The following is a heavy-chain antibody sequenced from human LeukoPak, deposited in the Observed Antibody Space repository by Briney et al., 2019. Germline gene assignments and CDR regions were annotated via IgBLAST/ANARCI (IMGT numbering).Heavy chain of an antibody. CDR2: IYYSGST. CDR3: ATGREYRKYYFDY. J-gene: IGHJ4*02. V-gene: IGHV4-59*01. Sequence: PSETLSLTCTVSGGSISSYYWSWIRQPPGKGLEWIGYIYYSGSTNYNPSLKSRVTISVDTSKNQFSLKLSSVTAADTAVYYCATGREYRKYYFDYWGQGTLVTVSS. D-gene: IGHD1-26*01. CDR1: GGSISSYY.